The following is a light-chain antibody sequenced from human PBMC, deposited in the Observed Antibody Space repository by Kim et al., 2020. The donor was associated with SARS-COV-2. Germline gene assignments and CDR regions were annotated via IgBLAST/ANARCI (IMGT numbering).Light chain of an antibody. J-gene: IGLJ3*02. CDR2: ATD. Sequence: RVTSSGTGRRSNIGGGCDVQWYQQLPGTAPRLRIFATDARPPGVPDRFSGSKSGTEASLAITGLQTEDEADYYCQSYDRGLSGGVFGGGTKVTVL. CDR3: QSYDRGLSGGV. CDR1: RSNIGGGCD. V-gene: IGLV1-40*01.